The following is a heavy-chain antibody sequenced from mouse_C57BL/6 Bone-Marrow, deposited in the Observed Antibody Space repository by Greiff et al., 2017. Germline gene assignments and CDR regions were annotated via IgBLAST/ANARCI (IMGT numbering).Heavy chain of an antibody. CDR1: GYTFTSYW. Sequence: QVQLQQPGAELVKPGASVKVSCKASGYTFTSYWMPWVKQRPGQGLEWIGRIHPSDSDTNYNQKFKGKATLTVDTSSSTAYMQLSSLTSEDSAVYSCATKIPYVVDAMDYWGQGTSVTVSS. CDR3: ATKIPYVVDAMDY. J-gene: IGHJ4*01. V-gene: IGHV1-74*01. CDR2: IHPSDSDT. D-gene: IGHD6-5*01.